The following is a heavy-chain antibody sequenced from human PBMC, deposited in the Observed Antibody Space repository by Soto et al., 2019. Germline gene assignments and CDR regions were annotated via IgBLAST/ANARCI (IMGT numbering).Heavy chain of an antibody. CDR3: ARHLVVVVAATTDYGMDV. Sequence: APVKVSCKASGYTFTSYGISWVRQAPGQGLEWMGWISAYNGNTNYAQKLQGRVTMTTDTSTSTAYMELRSLRSDDTAVYYCARHLVVVVAATTDYGMDVWGQGTTVTVSS. V-gene: IGHV1-18*01. D-gene: IGHD2-15*01. CDR2: ISAYNGNT. J-gene: IGHJ6*02. CDR1: GYTFTSYG.